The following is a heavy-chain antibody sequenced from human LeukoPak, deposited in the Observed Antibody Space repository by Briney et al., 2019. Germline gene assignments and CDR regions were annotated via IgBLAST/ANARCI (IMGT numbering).Heavy chain of an antibody. D-gene: IGHD4-17*01. CDR2: ISAYNGNT. J-gene: IGHJ6*03. CDR1: GYTFTSYG. CDR3: AKTTVTSEEYFYYYMDV. V-gene: IGHV1-18*01. Sequence: ASVKVSCKASGYTFTSYGISWVRQAPGQGLEWMGWISAYNGNTNYAQKLQGRVTMTTDTSTSTAYMGLRSLRSDDTAVYYCAKTTVTSEEYFYYYMDVWGKGTTVTVSS.